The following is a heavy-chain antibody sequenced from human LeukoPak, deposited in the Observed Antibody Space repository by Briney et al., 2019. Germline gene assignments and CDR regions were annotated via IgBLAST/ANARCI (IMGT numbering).Heavy chain of an antibody. Sequence: GSSVKVSCKASGGTFSSYAISWVRQAPGQGLEWMGWINPNSGGTNYAQKFQGRVTMTRDTSISTAYMELSRLRSDDTAVYYCARGSYGYSAGPEIARNDYWGQGTLVTVSS. CDR2: INPNSGGT. J-gene: IGHJ4*02. CDR3: ARGSYGYSAGPEIARNDY. CDR1: GGTFSSYA. D-gene: IGHD5-18*01. V-gene: IGHV1-2*02.